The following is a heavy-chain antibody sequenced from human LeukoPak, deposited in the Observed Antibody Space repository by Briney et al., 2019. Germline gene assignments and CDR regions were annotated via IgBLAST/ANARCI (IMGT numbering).Heavy chain of an antibody. D-gene: IGHD3-10*01. CDR1: GFTFSSYA. CDR3: AGILWFGEDTLTDAFDI. CDR2: ISGSGGST. Sequence: GGSLRLSCAASGFTFSSYAMSWVRQAPGKGLEWVSAISGSGGSTYYADSVKGRFTISRDNSKNTLYLQMNSLRAEDTAVYYCAGILWFGEDTLTDAFDIWGQGTMVTVSS. V-gene: IGHV3-23*01. J-gene: IGHJ3*02.